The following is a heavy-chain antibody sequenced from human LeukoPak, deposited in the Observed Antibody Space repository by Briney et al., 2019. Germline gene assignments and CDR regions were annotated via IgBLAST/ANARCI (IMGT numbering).Heavy chain of an antibody. D-gene: IGHD3-10*01. CDR1: GYSMNSGHY. CDR2: INHSGTT. Sequence: SETLSLTCTVSGYSMNSGHYWAWIRPSPGKGLEWIGSINHSGTTFYNPSLNSRVTISVDTSKSQFSLMLTSVTAADTAVYYCARDCPSGYFDYWGQGTPVTVSS. J-gene: IGHJ4*02. CDR3: ARDCPSGYFDY. V-gene: IGHV4-38-2*02.